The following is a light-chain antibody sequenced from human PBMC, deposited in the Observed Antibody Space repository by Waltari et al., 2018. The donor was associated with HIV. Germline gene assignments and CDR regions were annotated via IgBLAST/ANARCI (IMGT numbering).Light chain of an antibody. CDR3: QQYGSSPRT. Sequence: EIVLTQSPGTLSLSPGEGATLSCRASQTVSSGSLAWYQLKPGQAPRLLIYGASSRATGIPDMFSGSVSGTDFTLTISRLEPEDFAVYYCQQYGSSPRTFGQGTKVEIK. CDR1: QTVSSGS. J-gene: IGKJ1*01. CDR2: GAS. V-gene: IGKV3-20*01.